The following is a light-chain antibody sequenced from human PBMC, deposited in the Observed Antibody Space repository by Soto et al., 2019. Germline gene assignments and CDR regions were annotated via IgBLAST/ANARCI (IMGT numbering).Light chain of an antibody. V-gene: IGLV2-23*02. J-gene: IGLJ2*01. CDR1: SSDDGSYNL. CDR3: CSYAGSSTLV. Sequence: QSVLTQPASVSGSPGQSITISCTGTSSDDGSYNLVSWYQQHPGKAPKLMIYEVSKRPSGVSNRFSGSKSGKTASLTISGLQSEDEADYYCCSYAGSSTLVFGGGTQLTVL. CDR2: EVS.